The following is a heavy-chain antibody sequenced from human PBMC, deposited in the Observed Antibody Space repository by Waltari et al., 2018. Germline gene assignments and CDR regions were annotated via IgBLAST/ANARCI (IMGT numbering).Heavy chain of an antibody. CDR2: ISSSSSYI. Sequence: EVQLVESGGGLVKPGGSLRLSCAASGFTFSSYSMNWVRQAPGKGLEWVSSISSSSSYIYYADSVKGRFTISRDNAKNSLYLQMNSLRAEDTAVYYCARPRGSGWKDWFVPWGQGTLVTVSS. V-gene: IGHV3-21*01. CDR3: ARPRGSGWKDWFVP. D-gene: IGHD6-19*01. J-gene: IGHJ5*02. CDR1: GFTFSSYS.